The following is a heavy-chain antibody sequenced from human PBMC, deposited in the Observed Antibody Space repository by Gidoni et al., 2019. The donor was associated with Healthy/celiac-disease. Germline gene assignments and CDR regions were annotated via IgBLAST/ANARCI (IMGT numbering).Heavy chain of an antibody. CDR3: ARDRDGLDY. J-gene: IGHJ4*02. V-gene: IGHV3-30*04. CDR1: GLTFSSYA. Sequence: QVQLVESGGGVVQPGRSLRLSCAASGLTFSSYAMHWVRQAPGKGLEWVAVISYDGSNKYYADSVKGRFTISRDNSKNTLYLQMNSLRAEDTAVYYCARDRDGLDYWGQGTLVTVSS. CDR2: ISYDGSNK.